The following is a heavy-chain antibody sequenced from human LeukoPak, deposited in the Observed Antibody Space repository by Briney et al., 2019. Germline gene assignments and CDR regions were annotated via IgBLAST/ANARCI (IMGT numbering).Heavy chain of an antibody. Sequence: PSETLSLTCAVSGYSISSGYYWGWIRQPPGKGLEWIGSIYHSGSTYYNPSLKSRVTISVDTSKNQFPLKLSSVTAADTAVYYCARHADYGDYVGPWGQGTLVTVSS. CDR3: ARHADYGDYVGP. CDR2: IYHSGST. J-gene: IGHJ5*02. V-gene: IGHV4-38-2*01. D-gene: IGHD4-17*01. CDR1: GYSISSGYY.